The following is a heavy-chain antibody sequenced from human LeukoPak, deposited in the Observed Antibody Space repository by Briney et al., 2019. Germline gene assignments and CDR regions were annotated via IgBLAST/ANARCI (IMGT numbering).Heavy chain of an antibody. J-gene: IGHJ4*02. CDR3: AREGPWYDLDY. CDR1: GGTFSSYA. CDR2: IIPIFGTA. D-gene: IGHD6-13*01. V-gene: IGHV1-69*13. Sequence: GASVKVSCKTSGGTFSSYAISWVRQAPGQGLEWMGGIIPIFGTANYAQKFQGRVTITADESTSTAYMELSSLRSEDTAVYYCAREGPWYDLDYWGQGTLVTVSS.